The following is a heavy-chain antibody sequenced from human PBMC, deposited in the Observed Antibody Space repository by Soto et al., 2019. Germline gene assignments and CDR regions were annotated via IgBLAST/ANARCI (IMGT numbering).Heavy chain of an antibody. Sequence: SVRVSCKASGGTFSSYTISWVRQAPGQGLEWMGRIIPILGIANYAQKFQGRVTITADKSTSTAYMELSSLRSEDTAVYYCATGGENCSGGSCYAGYAFDIWGQGTMVTVSS. CDR2: IIPILGIA. V-gene: IGHV1-69*02. J-gene: IGHJ3*02. CDR3: ATGGENCSGGSCYAGYAFDI. CDR1: GGTFSSYT. D-gene: IGHD2-15*01.